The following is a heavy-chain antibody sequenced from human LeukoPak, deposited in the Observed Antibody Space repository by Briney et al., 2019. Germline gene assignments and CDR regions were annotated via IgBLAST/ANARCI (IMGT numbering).Heavy chain of an antibody. Sequence: SETLSLTCTVSGGSISSGDYYWSWIRQPPGKGLEWIGYIYYSGSTYYNPSLKSRVTISVDTSKNQFSLKLSSVTAADTAVYYCAGAAGWPPSPAFDYWGQGTLVTVSS. CDR2: IYYSGST. D-gene: IGHD6-13*01. V-gene: IGHV4-30-4*01. J-gene: IGHJ4*02. CDR3: AGAAGWPPSPAFDY. CDR1: GGSISSGDYY.